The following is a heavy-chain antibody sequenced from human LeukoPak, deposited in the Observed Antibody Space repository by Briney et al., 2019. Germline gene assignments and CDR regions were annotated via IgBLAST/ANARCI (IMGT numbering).Heavy chain of an antibody. CDR2: INHSGST. J-gene: IGHJ2*01. Sequence: SETLSLTCAVYGGSFSGYYWSWIRQPPGKGLEWIGEINHSGSTNYNPSLKSRVTISVDTSKNQFSLKLSSVTAADTAVYYCAGGPEYYGDYGYFDLWGRGTLVTVSS. V-gene: IGHV4-34*01. CDR1: GGSFSGYY. D-gene: IGHD4-17*01. CDR3: AGGPEYYGDYGYFDL.